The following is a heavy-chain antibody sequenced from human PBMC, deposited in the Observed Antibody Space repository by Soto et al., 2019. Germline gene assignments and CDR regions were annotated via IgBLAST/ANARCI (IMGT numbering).Heavy chain of an antibody. V-gene: IGHV3-74*01. Sequence: EVQLVESGGGLVQPGGSLRLSCAASGFTFSSYWMHWVRQAPGKGLVWVSRINSDGSSTSYADSVKGRFIISRDNAKNTLYLRMNSLRAEDTAVYYCARDMRGRDSGRGGMDVWGQGTTVTVSS. J-gene: IGHJ6*02. D-gene: IGHD3-10*01. CDR1: GFTFSSYW. CDR3: ARDMRGRDSGRGGMDV. CDR2: INSDGSST.